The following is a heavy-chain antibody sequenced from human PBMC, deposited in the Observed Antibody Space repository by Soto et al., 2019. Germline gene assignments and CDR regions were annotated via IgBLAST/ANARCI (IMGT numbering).Heavy chain of an antibody. V-gene: IGHV3-23*01. CDR3: AKVNFGYDILTGPKV. J-gene: IGHJ4*02. D-gene: IGHD3-9*01. CDR1: GFTFSSYA. Sequence: GGSLRLSCAASGFTFSSYAMSWVRHAPGKGLEWVSAISGSGGSTYYADSVKGRFTISRDNSKNTLYLQMNSLRAEDTAVYYCAKVNFGYDILTGPKVGGQGTLVTVSS. CDR2: ISGSGGST.